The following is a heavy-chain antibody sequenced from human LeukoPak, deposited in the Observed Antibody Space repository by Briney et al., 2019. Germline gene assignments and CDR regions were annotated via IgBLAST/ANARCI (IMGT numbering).Heavy chain of an antibody. CDR1: GFTFSSYG. J-gene: IGHJ4*02. V-gene: IGHV3-30*19. Sequence: PGGSLRLSCAASGFTFSSYGMHWVRQAPGKGLEWVAVISYDGSNKYYADSVKGRFTISRDNSKNTLYLQMNSLRAEDTAVYYCAREMAGYSSGWYRLGFDYWGQGTLVTVSS. D-gene: IGHD6-19*01. CDR3: AREMAGYSSGWYRLGFDY. CDR2: ISYDGSNK.